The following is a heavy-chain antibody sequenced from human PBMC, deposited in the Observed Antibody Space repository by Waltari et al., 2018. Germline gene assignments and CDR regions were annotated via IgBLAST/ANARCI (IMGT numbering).Heavy chain of an antibody. CDR2: FIPLMGTS. V-gene: IGHV1-69*12. D-gene: IGHD6-13*01. CDR1: VGTLNRNA. CDR3: VRDEGAIEAVAFDI. J-gene: IGHJ3*02. Sequence: QVKLVQSGAEVKKPGSSLKVSCKASVGTLNRNAISWVRQAPGRGLEWMGGFIPLMGTSSYAQKFRGRVTIIADESTSTSYMELSSLRSEDTAVYYCVRDEGAIEAVAFDIWGQGTLVSVSS.